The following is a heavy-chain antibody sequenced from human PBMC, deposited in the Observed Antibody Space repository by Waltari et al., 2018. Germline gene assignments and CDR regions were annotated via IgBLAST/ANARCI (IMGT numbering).Heavy chain of an antibody. Sequence: EVQLVESGGGLVQPGGSLRLSCAASGFTFSSYSMNWVRQAPGKGVEWVSVIYSGGSTYYADSVKGRFTISRDNSKNTLYLQMNSLRAEDTAAYYCAKGDGSAYYFDYWGQGTLVTVSS. V-gene: IGHV3-23*03. J-gene: IGHJ4*02. CDR2: IYSGGST. D-gene: IGHD3-10*01. CDR3: AKGDGSAYYFDY. CDR1: GFTFSSYS.